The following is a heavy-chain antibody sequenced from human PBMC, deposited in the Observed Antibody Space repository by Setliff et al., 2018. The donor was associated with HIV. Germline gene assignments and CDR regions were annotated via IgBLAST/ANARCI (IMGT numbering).Heavy chain of an antibody. CDR2: IYPGDSDT. V-gene: IGHV5-51*01. D-gene: IGHD5-12*01. CDR3: ARLRDGYNSI. J-gene: IGHJ6*02. Sequence: GESLKISCRGSGYNFPNYWIAWVRQMPGKGLEWMGIIYPGDSDTRYSPSFQGQVTISADKSISTAYLQWSSLKASDTAMYYCARLRDGYNSIWGQGTTVTVSS. CDR1: GYNFPNYW.